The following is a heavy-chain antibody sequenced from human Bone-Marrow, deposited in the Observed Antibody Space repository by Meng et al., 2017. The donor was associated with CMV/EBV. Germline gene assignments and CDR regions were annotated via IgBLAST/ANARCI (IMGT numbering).Heavy chain of an antibody. Sequence: GESLKISCAASGFTFSSYSMNWVRQAPGKGLEWVSYISSSSSYTSYTDSVKGRFTISRDNSKNTLYLQMNSLRAEDTAIYYCAKLGRDIVVAPTTSVDYWGQGTLVTVSS. J-gene: IGHJ4*02. V-gene: IGHV3-21*05. CDR2: ISSSSSYT. CDR3: AKLGRDIVVAPTTSVDY. D-gene: IGHD2-2*01. CDR1: GFTFSSYS.